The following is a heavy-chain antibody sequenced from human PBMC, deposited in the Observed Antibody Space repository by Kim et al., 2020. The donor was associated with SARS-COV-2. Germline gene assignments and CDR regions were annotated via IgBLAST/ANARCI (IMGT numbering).Heavy chain of an antibody. CDR2: INPSGGST. CDR1: GYTFTSYY. D-gene: IGHD3-10*01. J-gene: IGHJ4*02. V-gene: IGHV1-46*01. Sequence: ASVKVSCKASGYTFTSYYMHWVRQAPGQGLEWMGIINPSGGSTSYAQKFQGRVTMTRDTSTSTVYMELSSLRSEDTAVYYCARGGELLWFGELPNDYWGQGTLVTVSS. CDR3: ARGGELLWFGELPNDY.